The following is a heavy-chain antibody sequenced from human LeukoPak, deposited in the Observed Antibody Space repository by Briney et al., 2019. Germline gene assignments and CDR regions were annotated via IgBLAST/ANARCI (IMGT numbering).Heavy chain of an antibody. CDR3: ARLGVAGAPSSAEYFQH. V-gene: IGHV1-18*01. Sequence: ASVKVSCKASGYTFTSYAITWVRQAPGQGLDWMGWISLYNPKTNYAQKFQGRATITTDTSTSPAYMKLTSLTSDDTAVYYCARLGVAGAPSSAEYFQHWGQGTLLTASS. CDR2: ISLYNPKT. J-gene: IGHJ1*01. CDR1: GYTFTSYA. D-gene: IGHD6-19*01.